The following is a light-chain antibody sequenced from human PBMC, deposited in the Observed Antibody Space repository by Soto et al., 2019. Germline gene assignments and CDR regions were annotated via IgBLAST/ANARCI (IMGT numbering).Light chain of an antibody. J-gene: IGKJ1*01. CDR1: QGIRNW. CDR2: DAS. V-gene: IGKV1-12*01. Sequence: DIQMTQSPSSVAASIGDRVTITCRASQGIRNWLAWYQQTPGKAPKLLIYDASDLGSGVPLRFTGRGSETEFTLTISGLQPDDFATYYCQQYHSFPRTFGQGTKVDIK. CDR3: QQYHSFPRT.